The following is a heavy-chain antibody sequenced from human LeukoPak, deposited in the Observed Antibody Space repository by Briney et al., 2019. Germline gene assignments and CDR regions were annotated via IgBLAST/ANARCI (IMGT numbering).Heavy chain of an antibody. CDR3: ARGVSAYYDSSGYYSWYFDL. D-gene: IGHD3-22*01. V-gene: IGHV1-2*02. CDR1: GYTFTGYY. CDR2: INPNSGGA. J-gene: IGHJ2*01. Sequence: ASVKVSCKASGYTFTGYYMHWVRQAPGQGLEWMGWINPNSGGANYAQKFQGRVTMTGDTSISTAYMELSRLRSDDTAVYYCARGVSAYYDSSGYYSWYFDLWGRGTLVTVSS.